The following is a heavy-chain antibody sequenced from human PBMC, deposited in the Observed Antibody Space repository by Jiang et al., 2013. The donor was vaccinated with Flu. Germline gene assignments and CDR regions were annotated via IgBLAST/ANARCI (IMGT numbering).Heavy chain of an antibody. Sequence: GAEVKKPGPSVKVSCKASGYTFTTTGIIWVRQAPGQGLEWMGWISAYNGNTNYVQKVQGRVTMTTDTSTSTAYMELRSLRSDDTAVYFCARGGADRASSHAFDIWGHGTMVTVSS. D-gene: IGHD2-15*01. CDR2: ISAYNGNT. CDR3: ARGGADRASSHAFDI. CDR1: GYTFTTTG. J-gene: IGHJ3*02. V-gene: IGHV1-18*04.